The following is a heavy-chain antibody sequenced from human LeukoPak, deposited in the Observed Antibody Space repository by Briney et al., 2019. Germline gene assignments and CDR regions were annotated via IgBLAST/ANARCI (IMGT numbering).Heavy chain of an antibody. CDR2: INPSGGST. Sequence: ASVKVSCKVSGYTFTTYYMHWVRQAPGQGLEWMGIINPSGGSTSYAHKFQGRVTMTRDTSTSTVYMELSSLRSEDTAVFYCARARMTTTVTPGSGLYYWGQGTLVTVSS. V-gene: IGHV1-46*01. D-gene: IGHD4-23*01. J-gene: IGHJ4*02. CDR1: GYTFTTYY. CDR3: ARARMTTTVTPGSGLYY.